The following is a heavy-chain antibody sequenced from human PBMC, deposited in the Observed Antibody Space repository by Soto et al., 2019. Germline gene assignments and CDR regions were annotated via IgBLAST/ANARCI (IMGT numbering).Heavy chain of an antibody. V-gene: IGHV1-46*01. CDR2: INPSGGST. D-gene: IGHD6-25*01. CDR3: GSSGLSYYYYGMDV. J-gene: IGHJ6*02. CDR1: GYTFTSYY. Sequence: ASVKVSCKASGYTFTSYYIHWVRQAPGQGLEWMGIINPSGGSTSYAQKFQGRVTMTRDTSTSTVYMELSNLRSCDPAVYYCGSSGLSYYYYGMDVWGQGTTVTVSS.